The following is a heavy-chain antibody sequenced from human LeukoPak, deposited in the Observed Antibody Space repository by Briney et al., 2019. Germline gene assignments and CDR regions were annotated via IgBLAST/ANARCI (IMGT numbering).Heavy chain of an antibody. D-gene: IGHD4-17*01. CDR3: ARDRWETTVTANWFDP. CDR2: ISYDGSNK. J-gene: IGHJ5*02. Sequence: GGSLRLSCAASGFTFSSYAMHWVRQAPGKGLEWVAVISYDGSNKYYADSVKGRYTISRDNSKNTLYLQMNSLRAEDTAVYYCARDRWETTVTANWFDPWGQGTLVTVSS. CDR1: GFTFSSYA. V-gene: IGHV3-30*04.